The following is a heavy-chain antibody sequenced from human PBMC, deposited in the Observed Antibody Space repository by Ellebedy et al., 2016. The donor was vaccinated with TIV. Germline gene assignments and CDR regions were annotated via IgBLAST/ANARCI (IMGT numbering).Heavy chain of an antibody. CDR2: ISGTDGSI. CDR3: AKRRATTGSGMDV. V-gene: IGHV3-23*01. D-gene: IGHD1-1*01. Sequence: GGSLRLXXVASGFTFSRSDMRWVRQAPGKGLEWVSAISGTDGSIKYADSVKGRFSISRDDSQNTLYLQMNSLRDKDTAVYYCAKRRATTGSGMDVWGQGTAVTVSS. J-gene: IGHJ6*02. CDR1: GFTFSRSD.